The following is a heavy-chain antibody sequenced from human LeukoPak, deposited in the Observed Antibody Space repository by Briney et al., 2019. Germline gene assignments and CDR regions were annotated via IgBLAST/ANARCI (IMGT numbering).Heavy chain of an antibody. Sequence: PSETLSLTCIVSGDSLGIYKWSWIRQPPGKGLEWIAHISSSGSAIYNPSPMSRVSMSVDTSKNQFSLKLTSVTAADTAVYYCATRGDYSDTSGNSYDALDIWGQGTMVTVSS. D-gene: IGHD3-22*01. J-gene: IGHJ3*02. CDR2: ISSSGSA. V-gene: IGHV4-4*09. CDR1: GDSLGIYK. CDR3: ATRGDYSDTSGNSYDALDI.